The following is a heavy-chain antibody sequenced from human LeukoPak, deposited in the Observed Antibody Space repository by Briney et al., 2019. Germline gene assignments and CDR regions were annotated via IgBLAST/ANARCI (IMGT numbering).Heavy chain of an antibody. CDR3: ASPTIFGVVIYY. CDR2: ITRGSIYT. D-gene: IGHD3-3*01. Sequence: GGSLRLSCAASGFTFSNYNMNWVRQTPGKGLEWVSSITRGSIYTFYADSVKGRFTISRDNAKNSLSLQMNSLRAEDTAVYYCASPTIFGVVIYYWGQGTLVTVSS. CDR1: GFTFSNYN. V-gene: IGHV3-21*01. J-gene: IGHJ4*02.